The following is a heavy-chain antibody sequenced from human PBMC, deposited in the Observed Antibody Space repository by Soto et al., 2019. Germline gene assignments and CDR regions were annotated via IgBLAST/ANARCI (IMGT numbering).Heavy chain of an antibody. V-gene: IGHV4-4*07. CDR3: AKDDSGAADI. Sequence: QVQLQESGPGLVEPSETLSLTCTVSGDSISSYSWNWIRQPAGKGLEWIGRVDTTGGTNYIPSLKSRVTMSVDTSKNQFSLNLRFVTAADTAVYFCAKDDSGAADIWGQGTMVTVS. J-gene: IGHJ3*02. CDR2: VDTTGGT. CDR1: GDSISSYS. D-gene: IGHD3-16*01.